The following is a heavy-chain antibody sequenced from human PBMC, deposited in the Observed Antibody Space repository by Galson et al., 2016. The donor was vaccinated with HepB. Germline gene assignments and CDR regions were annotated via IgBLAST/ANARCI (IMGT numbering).Heavy chain of an antibody. CDR3: ARDRDAALDY. CDR2: ISAHSGNT. V-gene: IGHV1-18*01. D-gene: IGHD6-13*01. Sequence: QSGAEVKKPGASVMLSCKTSGYTFTNNGISWVRQAPGQGLEWMGWISAHSGNTNYAQKFQGRLTLTKDTCASTVYMELRSLRFDDTAMYYCARDRDAALDYWGQGALVTVSS. J-gene: IGHJ4*02. CDR1: GYTFTNNG.